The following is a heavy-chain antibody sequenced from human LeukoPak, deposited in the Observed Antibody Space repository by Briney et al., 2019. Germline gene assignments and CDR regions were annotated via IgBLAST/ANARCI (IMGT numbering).Heavy chain of an antibody. Sequence: SETLSLTCAVYGGSFSGYSWSWIRQPPGKRLEWIGEINHSGSTKYNPSLKSRVTISVDTSKNQFSLKLSSVTAADTAVYYCARGLGTYYDILTGYSLGYWGQGTLVTVSS. J-gene: IGHJ4*02. V-gene: IGHV4-34*01. D-gene: IGHD3-9*01. CDR2: INHSGST. CDR1: GGSFSGYS. CDR3: ARGLGTYYDILTGYSLGY.